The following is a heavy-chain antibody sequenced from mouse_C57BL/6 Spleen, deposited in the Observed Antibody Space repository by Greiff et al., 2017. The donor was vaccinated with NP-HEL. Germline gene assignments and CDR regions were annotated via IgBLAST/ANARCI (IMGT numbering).Heavy chain of an antibody. CDR1: GFTFSDYY. J-gene: IGHJ3*01. CDR3: ARGGDGSSYDWFAY. Sequence: EVQRVESEGGLVQPGSSMKLSCTASGFTFSDYYMAWVRQVPEKGLEWVANINYDGSSTYYLDSLKSRFIISRDNAKNILYLQMSSLKSEDTATYYCARGGDGSSYDWFAYWGQGLWSLSLQ. CDR2: INYDGSST. V-gene: IGHV5-16*01. D-gene: IGHD1-1*01.